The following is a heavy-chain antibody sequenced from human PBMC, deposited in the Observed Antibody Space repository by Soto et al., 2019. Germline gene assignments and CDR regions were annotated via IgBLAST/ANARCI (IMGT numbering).Heavy chain of an antibody. CDR2: IKPDGSDK. D-gene: IGHD1-1*01. V-gene: IGHV3-7*01. J-gene: IGHJ5*02. Sequence: EVQLVESGGGLVQPGASLRLSCAASEFIFNNYWMAWVRQAPEKGLEWVASIKPDGSDKYYLDSVKGRFTISRDNAKNSGYLQMDGLRADDTAVYFCARGTRVGWNTNWFDPWGQGTLITGSS. CDR1: EFIFNNYW. CDR3: ARGTRVGWNTNWFDP.